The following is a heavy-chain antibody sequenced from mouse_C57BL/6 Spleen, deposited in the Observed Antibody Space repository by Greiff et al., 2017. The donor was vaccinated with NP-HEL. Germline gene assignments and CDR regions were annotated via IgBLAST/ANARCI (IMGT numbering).Heavy chain of an antibody. V-gene: IGHV1-26*01. J-gene: IGHJ4*01. CDR2: INPNNGGT. CDR3: ARTPPRGYAMDD. Sequence: VQLQQSGPELVKPGASVKLSCKASGYTFTDYYMNWVKQSPGQGLEWIGDINPNNGGTSYNQKFKGKATLTVDKSSSTAYMELRSLTSEDSAVYYCARTPPRGYAMDDWGQGTSVTVSS. CDR1: GYTFTDYY.